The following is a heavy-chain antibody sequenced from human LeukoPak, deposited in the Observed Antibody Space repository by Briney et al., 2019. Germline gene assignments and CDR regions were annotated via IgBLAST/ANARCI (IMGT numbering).Heavy chain of an antibody. D-gene: IGHD6-19*01. CDR1: GYTFTSYA. Sequence: ASVKVSCKASGYTFTSYAMHWVRQAPGQRLEWMGWINAGNGNTKYSQKFQGRVTITRDTSASTAYMELSSLRSEDTAVYYCARGDWGWLAYYFDYWGQGTLVTVSS. V-gene: IGHV1-3*01. CDR3: ARGDWGWLAYYFDY. J-gene: IGHJ4*02. CDR2: INAGNGNT.